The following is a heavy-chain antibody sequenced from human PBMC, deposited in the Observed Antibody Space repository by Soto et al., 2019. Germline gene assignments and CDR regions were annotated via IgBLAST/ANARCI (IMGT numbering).Heavy chain of an antibody. D-gene: IGHD5-18*01. Sequence: QAQLVQSGAEVKKPGASVKVSCKASGYTFYSHSISWVRQAPGQGLEWMGRISADNINTKYAQKIRGRVTMTTDTSTSTVYMELRNLRSDDTAVYYCARCIQEDYYYGMDVWGQGTTVTVSS. V-gene: IGHV1-18*01. J-gene: IGHJ6*02. CDR2: ISADNINT. CDR3: ARCIQEDYYYGMDV. CDR1: GYTFYSHS.